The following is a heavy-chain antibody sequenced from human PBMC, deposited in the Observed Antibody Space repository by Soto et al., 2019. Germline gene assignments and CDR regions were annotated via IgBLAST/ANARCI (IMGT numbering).Heavy chain of an antibody. CDR2: IYHTGNT. CDR1: GGSISDDSY. CDR3: ARDEYQLLSSVSWFDS. V-gene: IGHV4-30-4*01. Sequence: SETLSLTCTVSGGSISDDSYWSWIRQTPGKGLEWVGYIYHTGNTYYNPSLRSRVSISVDKSKSQFSLKLISVTAADTAVYFCARDEYQLLSSVSWFDSWGQGTLVTVSS. D-gene: IGHD2-2*01. J-gene: IGHJ5*01.